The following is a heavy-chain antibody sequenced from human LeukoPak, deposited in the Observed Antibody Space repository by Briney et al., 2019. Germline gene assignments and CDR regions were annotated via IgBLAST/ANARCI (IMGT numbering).Heavy chain of an antibody. CDR3: AKQGLDYGGNWFGY. D-gene: IGHD4-23*01. CDR2: ISGSGGST. J-gene: IGHJ4*02. V-gene: IGHV3-23*01. Sequence: GGSLRLSCAASGFTFSSYSMNWVRQAPGKGLEWVSAISGSGGSTYYADSVKGRFTISRDNSKNTLYLQMNSLRAEDTAVYYCAKQGLDYGGNWFGYWGQGTLVTVSS. CDR1: GFTFSSYS.